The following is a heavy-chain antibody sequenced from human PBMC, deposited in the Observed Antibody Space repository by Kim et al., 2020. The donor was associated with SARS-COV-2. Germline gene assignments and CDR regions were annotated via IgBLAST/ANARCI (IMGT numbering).Heavy chain of an antibody. CDR1: GFTFSSYG. V-gene: IGHV3-33*01. CDR3: ATEGAGTGVYYGMDV. D-gene: IGHD6-13*01. Sequence: GGSLRLSCAASGFTFSSYGMHWVRQAPGKGLEWVAAIWYDGSNTYYADSVKGRFTISRDNSKNTLYLQMNSLRAEDTAVYYCATEGAGTGVYYGMDVWGQGPTVTVSS. CDR2: IWYDGSNT. J-gene: IGHJ6*02.